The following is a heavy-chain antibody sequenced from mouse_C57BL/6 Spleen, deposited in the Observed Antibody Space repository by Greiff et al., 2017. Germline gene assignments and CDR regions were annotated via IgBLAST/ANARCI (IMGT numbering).Heavy chain of an antibody. CDR3: ARWIDSSGAWFAY. D-gene: IGHD3-2*02. CDR2: IDPSDSYT. V-gene: IGHV1-69*01. J-gene: IGHJ3*01. Sequence: QVQLQQPGAELVMPGASVKLSCKASGYTFTSYWMHWVKQRPGQGLEWIGEIDPSDSYTNYNQKFKGKSTLTVDKSSSTAYMQLSSLTSEDSAVYYCARWIDSSGAWFAYWGQGTLVTVSA. CDR1: GYTFTSYW.